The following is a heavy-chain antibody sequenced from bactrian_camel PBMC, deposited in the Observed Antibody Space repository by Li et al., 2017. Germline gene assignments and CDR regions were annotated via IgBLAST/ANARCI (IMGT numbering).Heavy chain of an antibody. CDR3: AIDPQEGRACEYWEYVYNY. J-gene: IGHJ4*01. Sequence: QLVESGGGSVQAGGSLKLSCTASGYRYSNYDCVSWFRQAPEKEREGVAAICGGITYYADSVKGRFTISRDNAKNTVFLQMNNLKRDDTAMYYCAIDPQEGRACEYWEYVYNYYGQGTQVTVS. D-gene: IGHD1*01. V-gene: IGHV3S40*01. CDR2: ICGGIT. CDR1: GYRYSNYD.